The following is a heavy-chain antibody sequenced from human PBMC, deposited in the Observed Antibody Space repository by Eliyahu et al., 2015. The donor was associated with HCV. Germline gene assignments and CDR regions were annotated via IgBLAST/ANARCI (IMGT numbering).Heavy chain of an antibody. V-gene: IGHV3-9*01. Sequence: EVQLVESGGGLVQPGRSLRLACXASGFTXDDHAMXWVRQAPGKGLEWXSGISWNSGSITYADSVKGRFTISRDNAKNSLYLQMNNLRTEDTALYYCTREKRPVGSGRFEYWGQGTQVTVSS. D-gene: IGHD3-3*01. CDR2: ISWNSGSI. J-gene: IGHJ4*02. CDR1: GFTXDDHA. CDR3: TREKRPVGSGRFEY.